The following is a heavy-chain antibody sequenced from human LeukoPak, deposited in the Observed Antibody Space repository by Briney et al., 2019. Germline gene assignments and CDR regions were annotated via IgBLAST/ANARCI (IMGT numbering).Heavy chain of an antibody. J-gene: IGHJ1*01. V-gene: IGHV3-53*01. D-gene: IGHD2-2*02. CDR2: FSSDGRT. CDR3: ATILYG. CDR1: GFTVSPYS. Sequence: PGGSLRLSCAASGFTVSPYSVSWVRQAPGKGLECVATFSSDGRTSYADSVKGRFTISRDTSQNTVFLQMNNLRDEDTALYYCATILYGWGQGTLVTVSS.